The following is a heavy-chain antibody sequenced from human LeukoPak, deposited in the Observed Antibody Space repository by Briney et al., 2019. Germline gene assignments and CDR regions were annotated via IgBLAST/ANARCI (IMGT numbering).Heavy chain of an antibody. CDR1: GGSISSGGYY. V-gene: IGHV4-31*03. J-gene: IGHJ4*02. Sequence: SETLSLTCTVSGGSISSGGYYWSWIRQHSGKGLEWIGYIYYSGSTYYNPSLKSRVTISVDTSKNQFSLKLSSVTAADTAVYYCARFALGYGFDYWGQGTLVTVSS. CDR3: ARFALGYGFDY. CDR2: IYYSGST. D-gene: IGHD5-18*01.